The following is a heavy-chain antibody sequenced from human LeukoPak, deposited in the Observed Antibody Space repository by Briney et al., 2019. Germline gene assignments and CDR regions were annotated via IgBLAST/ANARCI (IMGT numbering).Heavy chain of an antibody. J-gene: IGHJ4*02. CDR2: ISSSSSYI. CDR3: ARDGQQLSPPEFDY. D-gene: IGHD5-18*01. V-gene: IGHV3-21*01. Sequence: GGSLRLSCAASGFTFSSYSMSWVRQAPGKGLEWVSSISSSSSYIYYADSVKGRFTISRDNAKNSLYLQMNSLRAEDTAVYYCARDGQQLSPPEFDYWGQGTLVTVSS. CDR1: GFTFSSYS.